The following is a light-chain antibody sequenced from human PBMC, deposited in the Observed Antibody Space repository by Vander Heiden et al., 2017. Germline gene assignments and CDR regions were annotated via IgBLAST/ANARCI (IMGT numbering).Light chain of an antibody. CDR2: DAS. V-gene: IGKV3D-11*02. J-gene: IGKJ1*01. CDR1: QSVSSY. Sequence: EIVLTQSPATLSLSPGERATLSCRASQSVSSYLAWYQQKPGQAPRLLIYDASNRATGIPARFSGSGNGTDFTLTISSREPEDFAVYYCQQRSNWHPGTFGQGTKVEIK. CDR3: QQRSNWHPGT.